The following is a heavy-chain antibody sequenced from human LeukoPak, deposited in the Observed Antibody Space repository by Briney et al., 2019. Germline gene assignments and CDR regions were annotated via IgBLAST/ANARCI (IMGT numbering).Heavy chain of an antibody. CDR3: ARGPYRITMIVVVTRRTGWFDP. CDR1: GFTFSTYA. J-gene: IGHJ5*02. D-gene: IGHD3-22*01. CDR2: INHSGST. Sequence: PGGSLRLSCAASGFTFSTYAMSWVRQPPGKGLEWIGEINHSGSTNYNPSLKSRVTISVDTSKNQFSLKLSSVTAADTAVYYCARGPYRITMIVVVTRRTGWFDPWGQGTLVTVSS. V-gene: IGHV4-34*01.